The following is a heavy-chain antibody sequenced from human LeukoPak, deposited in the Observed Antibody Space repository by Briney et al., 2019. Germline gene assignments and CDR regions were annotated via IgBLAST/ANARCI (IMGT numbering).Heavy chain of an antibody. CDR3: ARGHCTGGSCSVIDF. J-gene: IGHJ4*02. V-gene: IGHV1-2*02. D-gene: IGHD2-15*01. CDR2: INPNTGGT. CDR1: GYTFIGYY. Sequence: ASVTVSCKASGYTFIGYYEHWVRQAPGQGLEWMAWINPNTGGTNYAQKFQGRVTVTRDTSITTAYLELKSLRSDDTAVYYCARGHCTGGSCSVIDFWGQGTLVTVSS.